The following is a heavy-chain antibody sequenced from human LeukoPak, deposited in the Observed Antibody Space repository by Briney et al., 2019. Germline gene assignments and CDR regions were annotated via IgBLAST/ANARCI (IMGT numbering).Heavy chain of an antibody. Sequence: GESLKISCKGSGYSFTSYWIGWVRQMPGKGLEWMGIIYPGDSDTRYSPSFQGQVTISADKSISTAYLQWSSLKASDTAMYYCARRTSCSSISCLYYFDYWGQGTLVTVSS. CDR2: IYPGDSDT. D-gene: IGHD2-2*01. V-gene: IGHV5-51*01. CDR3: ARRTSCSSISCLYYFDY. J-gene: IGHJ4*02. CDR1: GYSFTSYW.